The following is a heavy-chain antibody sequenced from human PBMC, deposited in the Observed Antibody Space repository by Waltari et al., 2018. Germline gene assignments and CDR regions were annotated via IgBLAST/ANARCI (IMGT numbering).Heavy chain of an antibody. CDR3: AKGSDGYKDYYVDV. CDR2: ITRTGGST. J-gene: IGHJ6*03. Sequence: EVQLLETGGGLAQPGGSLRLSCAASGFTFGIYAMSWVRLGPGKGLAWVADITRTGGSTHYADSVKGRFTISRDNSKNILYLQMNSLRAEDTATYYCAKGSDGYKDYYVDVWGKGTTVTISS. V-gene: IGHV3-23*01. CDR1: GFTFGIYA. D-gene: IGHD5-12*01.